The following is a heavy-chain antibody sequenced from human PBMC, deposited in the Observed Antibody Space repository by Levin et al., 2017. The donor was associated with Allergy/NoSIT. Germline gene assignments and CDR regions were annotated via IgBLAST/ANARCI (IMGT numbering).Heavy chain of an antibody. Sequence: GESLKISCAASGFTFSSYAMHWVRQAPGKGLEWVAVISYDGSNKYYADSVKGRFTISRDNSKNTLYLQMNSLRAEDTAVYYCARRGYDFYYYGMDVWGQGTTVTVSS. CDR1: GFTFSSYA. CDR3: ARRGYDFYYYGMDV. V-gene: IGHV3-30*04. J-gene: IGHJ6*02. CDR2: ISYDGSNK. D-gene: IGHD3-3*01.